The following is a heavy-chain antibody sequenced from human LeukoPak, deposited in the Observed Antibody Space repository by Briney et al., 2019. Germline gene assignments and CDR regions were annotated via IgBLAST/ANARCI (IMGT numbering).Heavy chain of an antibody. CDR1: GGTFSGYY. Sequence: SETLSLTCAVYGGTFSGYYWSWIRQPPGKGLEWIGEINHSGSTNHNPSLKSRVTISVDTSKNQFSLKLTSVTAADTAVYYCAGGQRGYSYGYIYWGQGTLVTVSS. CDR2: INHSGST. D-gene: IGHD5-18*01. CDR3: AGGQRGYSYGYIY. J-gene: IGHJ4*02. V-gene: IGHV4-34*01.